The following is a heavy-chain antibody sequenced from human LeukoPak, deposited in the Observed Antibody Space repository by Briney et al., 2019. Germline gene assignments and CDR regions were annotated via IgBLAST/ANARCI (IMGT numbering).Heavy chain of an antibody. V-gene: IGHV4-59*11. CDR2: IYYSGST. Sequence: SETLSLTCTVSGGSISSHYWSRIRQPPGKGLEWIGYIYYSGSTNYNPSLKSRVTISVDTSKNQFSLKLSSVTAADTAVYYCARGTYYYYMDVWGKGTTVTVSS. CDR1: GGSISSHY. CDR3: ARGTYYYYMDV. J-gene: IGHJ6*03.